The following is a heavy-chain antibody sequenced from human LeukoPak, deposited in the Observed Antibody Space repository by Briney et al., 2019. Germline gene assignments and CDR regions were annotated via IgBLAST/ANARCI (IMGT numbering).Heavy chain of an antibody. Sequence: GTSVKVSCKASGFTFTSSAVQWVRQARGQRLEWIGWIVVGSGNTNYAQKFQERVTITRDMSTSTAYMELSSLRSEDTAVYYCAAGCTNGVCSDPWGQGTLVTVSS. V-gene: IGHV1-58*01. CDR3: AAGCTNGVCSDP. J-gene: IGHJ5*02. D-gene: IGHD2-8*01. CDR2: IVVGSGNT. CDR1: GFTFTSSA.